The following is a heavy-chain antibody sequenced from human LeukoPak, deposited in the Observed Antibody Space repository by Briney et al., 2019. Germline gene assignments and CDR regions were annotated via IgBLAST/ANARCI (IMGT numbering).Heavy chain of an antibody. CDR2: IYYSGST. CDR1: GGSISSYY. D-gene: IGHD2-15*01. Sequence: SETLSLTCTVSGGSISSYYWSWIRQPPGKGLEWIGHIYYSGSTNYNPSLKSRVTISVDTSKNQFSLKLSSVTAADTAVDYCARDKYPRCSGGSCHQKNWFDPWGQGTLVTVSS. V-gene: IGHV4-59*01. CDR3: ARDKYPRCSGGSCHQKNWFDP. J-gene: IGHJ5*02.